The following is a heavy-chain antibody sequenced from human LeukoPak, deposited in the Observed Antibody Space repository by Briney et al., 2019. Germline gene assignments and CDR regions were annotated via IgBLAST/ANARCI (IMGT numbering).Heavy chain of an antibody. CDR2: ILYDGSNK. CDR3: ARHLGTYSDH. J-gene: IGHJ4*02. D-gene: IGHD7-27*01. V-gene: IGHV3-30*03. CDR1: GFTFSSYG. Sequence: GRSLRLSCAASGFTFSSYGMHWVRQAPGKGLEWVALILYDGSNKYFPDSVKGRFTISRDNAKNTLYLQVNSLRADDTAVYYCARHLGTYSDHWGQGTLVTVSS.